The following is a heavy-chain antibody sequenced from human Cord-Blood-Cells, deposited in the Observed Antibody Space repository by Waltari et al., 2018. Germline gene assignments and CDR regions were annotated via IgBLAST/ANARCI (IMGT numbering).Heavy chain of an antibody. CDR1: GGSISSYY. CDR2: IYTSGST. CDR3: AGAPRGAYGGYFDY. D-gene: IGHD4-17*01. V-gene: IGHV4-4*07. J-gene: IGHJ4*02. Sequence: QVQLQESGPGLVKPSETLSLTCTVSGGSISSYYWSWIRQPAGEGLEWIGRIYTSGSTNYNPSHKSRVTMSVDTSKNQFSQKLSSVTAADTAVYYCAGAPRGAYGGYFDYWGQGTLVTVSS.